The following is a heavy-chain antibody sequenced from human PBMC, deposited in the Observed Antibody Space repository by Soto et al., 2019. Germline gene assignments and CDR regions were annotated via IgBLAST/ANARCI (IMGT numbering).Heavy chain of an antibody. J-gene: IGHJ6*02. CDR2: ISYDGRNK. CDR1: GFIFSTYG. Sequence: QMQLVESGGGVVQPGRSLRVSCEASGFIFSTYGMHWVRQAPGKGLEWVAVISYDGRNKYYADSVRGRFTISRDNSKNTLHLQMNSRRGEDTAVYYCAKDTATVITSYYLYGMDVWGQGTTVTVSS. V-gene: IGHV3-30*18. CDR3: AKDTATVITSYYLYGMDV. D-gene: IGHD4-17*01.